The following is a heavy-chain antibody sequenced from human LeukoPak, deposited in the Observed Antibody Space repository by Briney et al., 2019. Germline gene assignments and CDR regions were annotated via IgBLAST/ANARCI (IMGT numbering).Heavy chain of an antibody. V-gene: IGHV1-8*02. J-gene: IGHJ6*02. CDR3: TRGYYHYGLDV. Sequence: ASVTVSCRASGYTFSTYDINWGRQAHGQGLEGLGWMSASSGNSGYAPRFQARVTMTRHITDSTAYMELRSLTSNDTAVYFCTRGYYHYGLDVWGQGTTVTVSS. CDR2: MSASSGNS. CDR1: GYTFSTYD.